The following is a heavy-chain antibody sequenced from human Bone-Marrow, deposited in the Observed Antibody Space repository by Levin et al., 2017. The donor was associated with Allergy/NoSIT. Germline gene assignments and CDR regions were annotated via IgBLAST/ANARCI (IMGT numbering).Heavy chain of an antibody. D-gene: IGHD6-19*01. Sequence: VASVKVSCAASGFTFANHAMTWVRHAPGKGLEWVSTIRPSSERTYFADSVKGRFTVSRDDSMNMMYLQMNSLRADDAAVYYCAREQGARGWYTVDFWGQGTLVTVSS. J-gene: IGHJ4*02. CDR2: IRPSSERT. V-gene: IGHV3-23*01. CDR3: AREQGARGWYTVDF. CDR1: GFTFANHA.